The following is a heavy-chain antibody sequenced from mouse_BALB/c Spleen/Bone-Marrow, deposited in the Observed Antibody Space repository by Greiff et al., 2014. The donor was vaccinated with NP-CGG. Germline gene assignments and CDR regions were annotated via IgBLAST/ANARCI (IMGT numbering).Heavy chain of an antibody. J-gene: IGHJ1*01. V-gene: IGHV1-26*01. CDR2: INPYNGGT. Sequence: EVNLVESGPELVKPGASMKISCKASGYSFTGYTMNWVKQSHGKNLEWIGLINPYNGGTTYNQKFKGKATLVVDKSSSTAYMELLSLTSEDSAVYYCASYFGSSCYFDVWGAGTTVTVSS. CDR1: GYSFTGYT. D-gene: IGHD1-1*01. CDR3: ASYFGSSCYFDV.